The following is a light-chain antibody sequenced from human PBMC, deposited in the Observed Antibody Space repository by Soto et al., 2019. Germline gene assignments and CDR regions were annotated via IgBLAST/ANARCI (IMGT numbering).Light chain of an antibody. CDR2: WAS. Sequence: DIVMTQSPDSLAVSLGERATINCKSSQGVLYSSNNKNYLVWYQQKPGQPPKLLIYWASTRESGVPDRFSGSGSGTDFTLTISSLQAEDVAVYYCQQYYSTPRTFGQGTKVEIK. CDR1: QGVLYSSNNKNY. V-gene: IGKV4-1*01. J-gene: IGKJ1*01. CDR3: QQYYSTPRT.